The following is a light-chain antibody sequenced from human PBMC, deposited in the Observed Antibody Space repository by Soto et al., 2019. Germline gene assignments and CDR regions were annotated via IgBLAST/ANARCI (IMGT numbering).Light chain of an antibody. J-gene: IGKJ5*01. CDR1: QSSSTF. CDR3: QQLFDSPIT. CDR2: AAS. Sequence: DIQMTQSPSTLSASVGDRVTITFRSTQSSSTFLAWYQQKPGKAPKLLIYAASTLESGVPSRFSATVSGTEFSLTITSLQPEDFATYYCQQLFDSPITFGQGTRLETK. V-gene: IGKV1-5*01.